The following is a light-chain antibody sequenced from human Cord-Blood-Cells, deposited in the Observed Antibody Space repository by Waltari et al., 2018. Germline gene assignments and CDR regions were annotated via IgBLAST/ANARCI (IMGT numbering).Light chain of an antibody. V-gene: IGLV4-60*03. Sequence: QPVLTQSSSASASLGSSVKLTCTLSSGHSSYIIAWHQQQPRQAPRYLMKLEGSGSYNRASGVPDRFAGSSAGADRYLTISHHQSEDEADYYCETGDSSTRVFGGGTKLTVL. CDR3: ETGDSSTRV. J-gene: IGLJ3*02. CDR1: SGHSSYI. CDR2: LEGSGSY.